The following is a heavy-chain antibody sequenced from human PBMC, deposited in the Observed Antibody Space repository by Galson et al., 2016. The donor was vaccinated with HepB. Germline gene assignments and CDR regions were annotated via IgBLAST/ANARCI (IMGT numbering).Heavy chain of an antibody. Sequence: SVKVSCKASGYIFSTHGISWVRQAPGQGLEWMGWISTYDGDRNYAHHLRDRVSLTTDTSTSTAYMELTSLRSDDTAVYYCVRDLWKSGTAWDDTFDIWGQGTMVIVSS. D-gene: IGHD1-1*01. CDR3: VRDLWKSGTAWDDTFDI. J-gene: IGHJ3*02. CDR2: ISTYDGDR. V-gene: IGHV1-18*01. CDR1: GYIFSTHG.